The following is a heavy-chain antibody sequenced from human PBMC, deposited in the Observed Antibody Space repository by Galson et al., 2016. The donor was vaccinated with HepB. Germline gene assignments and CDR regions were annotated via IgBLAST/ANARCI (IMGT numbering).Heavy chain of an antibody. V-gene: IGHV4-61*08. J-gene: IGHJ4*02. CDR3: ARSLSMIRGVILDS. Sequence: SETLSLTCTVSGGSVSSDGYYWSWIRQPPGKGLEWIGYIYYSGSTNYNPSLKSRVTISIDTSKNQFSLKLSSVTAADTAMYYCARSLSMIRGVILDSWGPGTLVTVSS. CDR1: GGSVSSDGYY. D-gene: IGHD3-10*01. CDR2: IYYSGST.